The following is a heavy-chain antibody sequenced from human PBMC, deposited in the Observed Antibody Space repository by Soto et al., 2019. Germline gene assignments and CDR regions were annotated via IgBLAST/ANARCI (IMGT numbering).Heavy chain of an antibody. D-gene: IGHD3-10*01. CDR1: GYVFSSYG. CDR3: SRYEGFGEGWEYFLDY. Sequence: QVRLVQSGADMKKPGASVKVSCKASGYVFSSYGISWVRQAPGQGLEWMGWISAYNGNTNYAQNFQCRVTMTTDTYTPTGYMELRSLRSYDKAIYYCSRYEGFGEGWEYFLDYWGQGTLVTVSS. V-gene: IGHV1-18*01. J-gene: IGHJ4*02. CDR2: ISAYNGNT.